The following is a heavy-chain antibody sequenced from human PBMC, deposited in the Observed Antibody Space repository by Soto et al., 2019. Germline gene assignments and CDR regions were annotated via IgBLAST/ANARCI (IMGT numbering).Heavy chain of an antibody. J-gene: IGHJ4*02. D-gene: IGHD5-12*01. CDR3: ANVLRGVATHGDFDY. CDR2: IVPSGGNT. Sequence: GGSLRLSCAASGFTFSSHAMSWVRRAPGKGLEWVSGIVPSGGNTYYADSVKGRFTLSRDNSKNTLYLQMNSLRAEDTAVYYCANVLRGVATHGDFDYWGQGTMVTVSS. V-gene: IGHV3-23*01. CDR1: GFTFSSHA.